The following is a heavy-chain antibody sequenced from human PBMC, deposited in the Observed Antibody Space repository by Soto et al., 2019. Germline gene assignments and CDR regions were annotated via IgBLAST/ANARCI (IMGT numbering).Heavy chain of an antibody. CDR3: AKNYFFDR. J-gene: IGHJ4*02. CDR1: GFTFNIYT. Sequence: GGSLRLSCAASGFTFNIYTMSWVRQAPGKGLEWVSSIGVTGSTYYDDSVRGRRTISRDNSKNTLYLQMDSLRAEDTAVYYCAKNYFFDRCGQGTPVTVSS. V-gene: IGHV3-23*01. CDR2: IGVTGST.